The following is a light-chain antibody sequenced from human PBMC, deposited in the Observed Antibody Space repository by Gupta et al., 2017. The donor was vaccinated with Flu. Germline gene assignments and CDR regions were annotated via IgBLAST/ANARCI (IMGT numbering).Light chain of an antibody. Sequence: IPITPSPSTLSASVGDRVTITCRASQSISSWLAWYQQKPGKAPKLLIYKASSLESGVPSRFSGSGSGTEFTLTISSLQPDDFATYYCQQYNSYSGTFGQGTKVEIK. CDR2: KAS. V-gene: IGKV1-5*03. CDR3: QQYNSYSGT. J-gene: IGKJ1*01. CDR1: QSISSW.